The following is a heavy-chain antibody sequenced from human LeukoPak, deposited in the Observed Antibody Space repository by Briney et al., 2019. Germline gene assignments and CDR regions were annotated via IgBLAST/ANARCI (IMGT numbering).Heavy chain of an antibody. J-gene: IGHJ4*02. D-gene: IGHD3-9*01. Sequence: ASVKVSCKASGYTFTSYYMHWVRQAPGQGVEWMGVVNPSGGVTTDAQKFQGRVSMTWDMSTSTVYMELSSLGSDDTAVYYCAREPSRTGYSTGYYYVDHWGQGTLVTVSS. CDR3: AREPSRTGYSTGYYYVDH. V-gene: IGHV1-46*01. CDR2: VNPSGGVT. CDR1: GYTFTSYY.